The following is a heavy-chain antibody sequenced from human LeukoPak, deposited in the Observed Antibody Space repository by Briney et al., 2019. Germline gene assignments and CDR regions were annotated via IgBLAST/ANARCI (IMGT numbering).Heavy chain of an antibody. Sequence: GESLKISCKGSGYSFTIYWIGWVRQMPGKGLEWMGIIYPGDSDTRYSPSFQGQVTISADKPISTAYLQWSSLKASDTARYYCARPSIEGAFDAFDIWGQGTMVTVSS. CDR1: GYSFTIYW. J-gene: IGHJ3*02. V-gene: IGHV5-51*01. D-gene: IGHD1-26*01. CDR2: IYPGDSDT. CDR3: ARPSIEGAFDAFDI.